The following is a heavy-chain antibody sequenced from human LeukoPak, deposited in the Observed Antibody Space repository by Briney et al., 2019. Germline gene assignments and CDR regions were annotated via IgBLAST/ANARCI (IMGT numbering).Heavy chain of an antibody. V-gene: IGHV1-2*02. Sequence: ASVKVSCKASGYTFTSYYMHWVRQAPGQGLEWMGWINPNSGGTNFAQKFQGRVTMTRDTSINTAYMELSRLRSDDTAVYYCARGRCSSTSCSTFYYYYMDVWGKGTTVTVSS. CDR1: GYTFTSYY. CDR3: ARGRCSSTSCSTFYYYYMDV. CDR2: INPNSGGT. J-gene: IGHJ6*03. D-gene: IGHD2-2*01.